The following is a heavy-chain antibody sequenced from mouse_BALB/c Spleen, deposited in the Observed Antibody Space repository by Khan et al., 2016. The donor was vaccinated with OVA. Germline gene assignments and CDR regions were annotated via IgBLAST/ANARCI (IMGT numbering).Heavy chain of an antibody. V-gene: IGHV2-9*02. D-gene: IGHD2-14*01. CDR1: GFSLTSYG. CDR3: ARALPYYRYDGYAMDY. CDR2: IWAGGST. Sequence: VELVESGPGLVAPSQSLSITCTVSGFSLTSYGVHWVRQPPGKGLEWVGVIWAGGSTNYKSALMSRLSISKDNSKSQVFLKMNSLQTDDTAMYYWARALPYYRYDGYAMDYWGQGISVTVSS. J-gene: IGHJ4*01.